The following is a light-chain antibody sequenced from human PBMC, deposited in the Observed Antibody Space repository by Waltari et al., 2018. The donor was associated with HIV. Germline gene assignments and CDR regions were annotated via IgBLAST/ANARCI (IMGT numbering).Light chain of an antibody. CDR2: AAS. CDR1: QGISNY. V-gene: IGKV1D-8*02. Sequence: AIWMTQSPPLISASAGDRVTISCCLNQGISNYLVWFQQKPGKAPELILYAASTLQSGVSSRFSGSGSGTDFTLTINNLQSEDFATYYCQQYYSFPWTFGQGTRVEIK. CDR3: QQYYSFPWT. J-gene: IGKJ1*01.